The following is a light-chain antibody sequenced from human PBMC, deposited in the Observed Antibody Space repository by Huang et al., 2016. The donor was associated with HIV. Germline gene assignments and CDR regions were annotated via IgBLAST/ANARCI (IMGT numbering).Light chain of an antibody. CDR2: GAS. V-gene: IGKV3-15*01. CDR1: QSVSSN. J-gene: IGKJ2*01. CDR3: QQYNNWPPYT. Sequence: EIVMTQSPATLSVSPGERATLACRASQSVSSNLVGYQQKPGQAPRLLIDGASTRATGIPARFSGSGSGTEFTLTISSLQSEDFAVYYCQQYNNWPPYTFGQGTKLEIK.